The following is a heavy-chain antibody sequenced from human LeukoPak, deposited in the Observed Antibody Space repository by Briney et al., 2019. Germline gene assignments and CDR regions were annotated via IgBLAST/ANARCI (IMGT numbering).Heavy chain of an antibody. D-gene: IGHD3-16*01. Sequence: SETLSLTCTVSGGSISSYYWSWIRQPAGKGLEWIGRIYTSGSTNYNPSLKSRVTMSVDTSKNQFSLKLSSATAADTAVYYCARGSVVAFGYNWFDPWGQGTLVTVSS. CDR1: GGSISSYY. J-gene: IGHJ5*02. CDR2: IYTSGST. V-gene: IGHV4-4*07. CDR3: ARGSVVAFGYNWFDP.